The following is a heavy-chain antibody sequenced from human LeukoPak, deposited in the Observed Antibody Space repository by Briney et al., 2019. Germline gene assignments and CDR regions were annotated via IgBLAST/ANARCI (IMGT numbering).Heavy chain of an antibody. CDR2: VSYSGTT. D-gene: IGHD1-26*01. V-gene: IGHV4-59*02. J-gene: IGHJ4*02. Sequence: SETLSLTCTVAGGSVSSYFWSCIRQPPGKGLEWIGYVSYSGTTNYNPSLKSRVTISVDTSKNQFYLKLSSVTAADTAIYYCASTGELLGVQYFDYWGQGTLVTVSS. CDR1: GGSVSSYF. CDR3: ASTGELLGVQYFDY.